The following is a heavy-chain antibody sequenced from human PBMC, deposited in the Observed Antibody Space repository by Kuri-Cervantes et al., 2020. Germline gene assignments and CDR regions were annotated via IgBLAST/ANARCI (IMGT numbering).Heavy chain of an antibody. CDR3: ARVDPHPYAFDI. CDR1: GGSISSGCYY. V-gene: IGHV4-61*02. Sequence: SETLSLTCTVSGGSISSGCYYWSWLRQPAGKGLEWIGRIYTSGSTNYNPSLKSRVTISVDTSKNQFPLKLSSVTAADTAVYYCARVDPHPYAFDIWGQGTMVTVSS. J-gene: IGHJ3*02. CDR2: IYTSGST. D-gene: IGHD3/OR15-3a*01.